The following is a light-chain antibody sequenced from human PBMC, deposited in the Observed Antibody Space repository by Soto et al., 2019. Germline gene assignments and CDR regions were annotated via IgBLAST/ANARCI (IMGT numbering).Light chain of an antibody. V-gene: IGLV2-8*01. CDR1: SSYVVGYNY. CDR3: SSYAGSNNYV. Sequence: QSVLTQPPSASGSPGQSVTISCTGTSSYVVGYNYVSCYQQHPGKAPKLMIYEVSKRPSGVPDRFSGSKSGNTASLTVSGLQAEDEADYYCSSYAGSNNYVFGTGTKVTVL. J-gene: IGLJ1*01. CDR2: EVS.